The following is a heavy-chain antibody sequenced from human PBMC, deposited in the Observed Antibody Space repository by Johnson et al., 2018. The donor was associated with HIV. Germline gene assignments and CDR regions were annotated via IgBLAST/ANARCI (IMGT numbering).Heavy chain of an antibody. J-gene: IGHJ3*02. V-gene: IGHV3-66*02. CDR2: IYSGGST. D-gene: IGHD6-19*01. CDR3: ARDRKQWLVVGGGINDI. CDR1: GFTFSSYA. Sequence: VQLVESGGGLVQPGGSLRLSCAASGFTFSSYAMSWVRQAPGTGLEWVSIIYSGGSTYYADPVKGRFSISRDNTKNTLYLQMNSLRAEDTAVYYCARDRKQWLVVGGGINDIWGQGTMVTVSS.